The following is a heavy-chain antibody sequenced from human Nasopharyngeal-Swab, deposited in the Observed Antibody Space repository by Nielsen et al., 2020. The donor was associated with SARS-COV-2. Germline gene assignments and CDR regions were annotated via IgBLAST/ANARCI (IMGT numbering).Heavy chain of an antibody. J-gene: IGHJ4*02. CDR2: IYYSGST. D-gene: IGHD6-19*01. CDR3: ARHPHSSSGWPYYFDY. CDR1: GGSISSSSYY. Sequence: SETLSLTCTVSGGSISSSSYYWGWIRQPPGKGLEWIGSIYYSGSTYYNPSLKSRVTIPVDTSKNQFSLKLSSVTAADTAVYYCARHPHSSSGWPYYFDYWGQGTLVTVSS. V-gene: IGHV4-39*01.